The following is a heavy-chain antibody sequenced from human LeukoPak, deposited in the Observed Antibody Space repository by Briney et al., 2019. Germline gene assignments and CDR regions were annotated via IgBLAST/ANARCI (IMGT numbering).Heavy chain of an antibody. J-gene: IGHJ5*02. V-gene: IGHV3-9*01. Sequence: GGSLRLSCAASGFTFDDYAMHWVRQAPGKGLEWVSGISWNSGSIGYADSVKGRFTISRDNAKNSLYLQMNSLRAEDTALYYCAKDMRRITMVREFDPWGQGTLVTVSS. CDR3: AKDMRRITMVREFDP. D-gene: IGHD3-10*01. CDR1: GFTFDDYA. CDR2: ISWNSGSI.